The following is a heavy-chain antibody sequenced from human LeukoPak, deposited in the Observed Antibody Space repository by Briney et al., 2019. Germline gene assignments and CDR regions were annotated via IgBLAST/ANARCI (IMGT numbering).Heavy chain of an antibody. V-gene: IGHV3-21*01. Sequence: GGSLRLSCAASGFTFSSYSMNWVRQAPGKGLEWVSSISSSSSYIYYADSVKGRFTISRDNAKNSLYLQMNSLRAEDTAVYYCASLAVAGTDYWGQGTLSPSPQ. CDR2: ISSSSSYI. D-gene: IGHD6-19*01. J-gene: IGHJ4*02. CDR3: ASLAVAGTDY. CDR1: GFTFSSYS.